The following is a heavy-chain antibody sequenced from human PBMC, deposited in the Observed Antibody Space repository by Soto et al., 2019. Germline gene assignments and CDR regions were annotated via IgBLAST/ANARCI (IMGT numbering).Heavy chain of an antibody. CDR1: GGSFSGYY. Sequence: QVQLQQWGAGLLKPSETLSLTCAVYGGSFSGYYWSWIRQPPGKGLEWIGEINHSGSTNYNPSLKSRVTISVDTSKNQFSLKLSSVTAADTAVYYCARGRTAVAFRFRWFDPWGQGTLVTVSS. V-gene: IGHV4-34*01. CDR2: INHSGST. CDR3: ARGRTAVAFRFRWFDP. D-gene: IGHD6-19*01. J-gene: IGHJ5*02.